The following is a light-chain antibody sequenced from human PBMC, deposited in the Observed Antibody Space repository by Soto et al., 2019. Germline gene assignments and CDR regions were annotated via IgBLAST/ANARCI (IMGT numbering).Light chain of an antibody. CDR3: QQYNKWPPRT. J-gene: IGKJ1*01. CDR1: QSVSSD. Sequence: EIVMTQSPATLSVSPCERATLSSSASQSVSSDLAWFQQKPGQAPRLLIYGASITASGIPARFSGSGSGTEFTLTISSLQSEDFAVYYCQQYNKWPPRTFGQGTKVDIK. CDR2: GAS. V-gene: IGKV3-15*01.